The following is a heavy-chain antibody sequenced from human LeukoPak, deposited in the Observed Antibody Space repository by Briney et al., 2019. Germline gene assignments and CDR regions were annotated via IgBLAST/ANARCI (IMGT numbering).Heavy chain of an antibody. Sequence: PGTLSLTCTVSGGSISSSTYYWGWIRQPPGKGLEGIGSIYYSGGTYYNPSLKSRVTISVDTSKNQFSLKLSSVTAADTAVYYCARDRSRIYDFEYWGQGTLVTVSS. CDR1: GGSISSSTYY. CDR3: ARDRSRIYDFEY. CDR2: IYYSGGT. D-gene: IGHD6-13*01. V-gene: IGHV4-39*07. J-gene: IGHJ4*02.